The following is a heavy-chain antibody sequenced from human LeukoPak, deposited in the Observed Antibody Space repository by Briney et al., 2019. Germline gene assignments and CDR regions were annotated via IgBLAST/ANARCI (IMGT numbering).Heavy chain of an antibody. V-gene: IGHV1-46*01. CDR3: ARSRPRYYYDSSGDIDY. Sequence: ASVKVSCKASGYTFTSYYMHWVRQAPGQGLEWMGIINPSGGSTNYAQKFQGRVTMTRDMSTSTVYMELSSLRSEDTAVYYCARSRPRYYYDSSGDIDYWGQGTLVTVSS. J-gene: IGHJ4*02. CDR2: INPSGGST. CDR1: GYTFTSYY. D-gene: IGHD3-22*01.